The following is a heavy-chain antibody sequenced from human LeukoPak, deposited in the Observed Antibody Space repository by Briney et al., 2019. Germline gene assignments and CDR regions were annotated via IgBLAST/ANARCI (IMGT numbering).Heavy chain of an antibody. Sequence: GESLKISCKGSGYSFTSYWIGWVRQMPGKGLEWMGIIYPGDSDTRYSPSFQGQVTISADTSITTAYLQWSSLRASDTAMYYCARRTSTSWYIDSWGQGTLVTVSS. J-gene: IGHJ4*02. CDR1: GYSFTSYW. CDR2: IYPGDSDT. D-gene: IGHD6-13*01. CDR3: ARRTSTSWYIDS. V-gene: IGHV5-51*01.